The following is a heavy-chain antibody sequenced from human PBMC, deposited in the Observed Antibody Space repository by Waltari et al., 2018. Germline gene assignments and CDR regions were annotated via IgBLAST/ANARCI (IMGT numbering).Heavy chain of an antibody. V-gene: IGHV3-23*03. CDR3: ARLRGSYYYDSSGYYYPDY. J-gene: IGHJ4*02. CDR2: IYSGGST. D-gene: IGHD3-22*01. CDR1: GFTFSSYA. Sequence: EVQLLESGGGLVQPGGSLRLSCAASGFTFSSYAMSWVRQAPGKGLEWVSVIYSGGSTYYADSVKGRFTISRDNSKNTLYLQMNSLRAEDTAVYYCARLRGSYYYDSSGYYYPDYWGQGTLVTVSS.